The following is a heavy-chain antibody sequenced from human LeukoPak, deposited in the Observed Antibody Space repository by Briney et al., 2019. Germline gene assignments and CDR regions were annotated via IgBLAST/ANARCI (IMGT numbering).Heavy chain of an antibody. V-gene: IGHV3-74*01. CDR3: ARGASSGYRIDY. CDR1: GFTFSSYA. CDR2: ISKDGSTT. J-gene: IGHJ4*02. D-gene: IGHD5-18*01. Sequence: GGSLRLSCAASGFTFSSYAMSWVRQAPGKGLEWVSGISKDGSTTNYADSVKGRFTISRDNAKNTLYLQMNSLTAEDTALYYCARGASSGYRIDYWGQGTLVTVSS.